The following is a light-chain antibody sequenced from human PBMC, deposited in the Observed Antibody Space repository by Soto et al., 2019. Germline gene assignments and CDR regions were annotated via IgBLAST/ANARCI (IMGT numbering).Light chain of an antibody. J-gene: IGKJ1*01. V-gene: IGKV1-8*01. CDR2: AAS. CDR3: QQYYSYPPGT. CDR1: QGISSY. Sequence: AIRMTQSPSSFSASTGDRVTITCRASQGISSYLAWYQQTPGKAPKLLIYAASTLQSGVPSRFSGSGSGTDFTLAISCLQSEDFATYYCQQYYSYPPGTCGQGTKVEIK.